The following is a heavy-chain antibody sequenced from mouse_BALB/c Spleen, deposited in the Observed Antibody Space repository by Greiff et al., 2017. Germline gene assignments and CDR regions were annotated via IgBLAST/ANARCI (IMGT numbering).Heavy chain of an antibody. CDR3: ARFTTATSYAMDY. Sequence: EVQLVESGGGLVQPGGSRKLSCAASGFTFSSFGMHWVRQAPEKGLEWVAYISSGSSTIYYADTVKGRFTISRDNPKNTLFLQMTSLRSEDTAMYYCARFTTATSYAMDYWGQGTSVTVSS. V-gene: IGHV5-17*02. CDR2: ISSGSSTI. J-gene: IGHJ4*01. CDR1: GFTFSSFG. D-gene: IGHD1-2*01.